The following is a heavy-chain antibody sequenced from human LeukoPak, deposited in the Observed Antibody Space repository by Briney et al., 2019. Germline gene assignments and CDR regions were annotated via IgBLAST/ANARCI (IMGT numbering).Heavy chain of an antibody. CDR1: GFTFSSYW. J-gene: IGHJ4*02. CDR2: IKQDGSEK. D-gene: IGHD5-24*01. CDR3: ARDTGFNTFDY. V-gene: IGHV3-7*05. Sequence: SGGSLRLSCAASGFTFSSYWMSWVRQAPGKGLEWVANIKQDGSEKYYVGSVKGRFTISRDNAKNSLYLQMDSLRAEDTAVYFCARDTGFNTFDYWGQGTLVTVSS.